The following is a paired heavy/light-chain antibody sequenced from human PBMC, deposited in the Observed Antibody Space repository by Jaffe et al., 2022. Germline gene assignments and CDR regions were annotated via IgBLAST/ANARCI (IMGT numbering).Heavy chain of an antibody. CDR1: DDSISSRNYF. V-gene: IGHV4-61*02. CDR3: ARYFDLYGLGSSYPHSFDV. J-gene: IGHJ3*01. CDR2: IYIYGRT. Sequence: QVQLQESGPGLVNPSQTLSLTCSVSDDSISSRNYFWNWLRQPAGKELEWIGRIYIYGRTDYNPSLKSRVSMALDTSKNQFSLKLSSVTAADTAVYYCARYFDLYGLGSSYPHSFDVWGQGTMVAVSS. D-gene: IGHD3-10*01.
Light chain of an antibody. J-gene: IGKJ2*01. CDR3: MQAEQTPYI. Sequence: DIVMTQSPLSLPVTPGEPASISCRSSQSLLRSNGYNYLDWFLQKPGQSPQLLIYLGSNRASGVPDRFSGSGSGTEFTLKISKVEAEDVGVYYCMQAEQTPYIFGQGTKLEIK. CDR1: QSLLRSNGYNY. V-gene: IGKV2-28*01. CDR2: LGS.